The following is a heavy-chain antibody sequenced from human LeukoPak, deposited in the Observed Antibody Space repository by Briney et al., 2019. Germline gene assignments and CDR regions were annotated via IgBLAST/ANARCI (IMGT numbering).Heavy chain of an antibody. CDR2: ISYDGSDK. V-gene: IGHV3-30*04. CDR3: ARALVGGLVDY. J-gene: IGHJ4*02. D-gene: IGHD2-15*01. Sequence: GGSLRLSCAASGFTFSSCAMHWVRQAPGKGLEWVAVISYDGSDKYYTDSVKGRFTISRDNSKNTLYLQMNSLEAEDTAVYYCARALVGGLVDYWGQGTLVTVSS. CDR1: GFTFSSCA.